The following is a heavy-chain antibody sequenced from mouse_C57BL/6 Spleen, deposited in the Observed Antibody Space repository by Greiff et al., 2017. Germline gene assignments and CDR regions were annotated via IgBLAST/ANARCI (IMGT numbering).Heavy chain of an antibody. J-gene: IGHJ2*01. Sequence: QVQLQQSGPELVKPGASVKISCKASGYAFSSSWMNWVKQRPGKGLEWIGRLYPGDGDTNYNGKFKGKATLTADNSSSTAYMQLSSLTSEDSAVYFCATYGNYPYYFDYWGQGTTLTVSS. D-gene: IGHD2-1*01. CDR1: GYAFSSSW. V-gene: IGHV1-82*01. CDR3: ATYGNYPYYFDY. CDR2: LYPGDGDT.